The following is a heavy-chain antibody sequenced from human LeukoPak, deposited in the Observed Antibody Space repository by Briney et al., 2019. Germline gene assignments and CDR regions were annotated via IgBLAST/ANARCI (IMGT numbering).Heavy chain of an antibody. CDR1: GFTFSSYW. J-gene: IGHJ3*02. CDR3: ARDQSAGASDI. V-gene: IGHV3-7*01. CDR2: IKVDGSES. Sequence: PGGSLRLSCAASGFTFSSYWMTRVRQAPGKGLEWVANIKVDGSESYYAGSVMGRFMISRDNAKNSLYLQMNSLRVDDTAVYYCARDQSAGASDIWGQGTMVTVS.